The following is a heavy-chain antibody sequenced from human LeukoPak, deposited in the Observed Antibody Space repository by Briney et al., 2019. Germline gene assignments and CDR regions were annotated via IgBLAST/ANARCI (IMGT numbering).Heavy chain of an antibody. V-gene: IGHV3-23*01. CDR1: GFTFSSYA. CDR2: ISGGGGST. J-gene: IGHJ4*02. CDR3: AKFYDISTGYFDC. D-gene: IGHD3-9*01. Sequence: PGGSLRLSCAASGFTFSSYAMSWVRQSPGKGLEWVSAISGGGGSTYYADSVKGRFTISRDNSKNTLYLQMNSLRAEDTAVYYCAKFYDISTGYFDCWRQGTLVTVSS.